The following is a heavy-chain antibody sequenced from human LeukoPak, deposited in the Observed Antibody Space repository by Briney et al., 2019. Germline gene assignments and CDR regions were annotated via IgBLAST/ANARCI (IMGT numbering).Heavy chain of an antibody. Sequence: GGSLRLSCAASGFTFSSYEMNWVRQAPGKGLEWVSYISSSGSTIYYADPVKGRFTISRDNAKNSLYLQMNSLRAEDTAVYYCAILTARSYYMDVWGKGTTVTVSS. CDR3: AILTARSYYMDV. J-gene: IGHJ6*03. CDR1: GFTFSSYE. CDR2: ISSSGSTI. D-gene: IGHD3-9*01. V-gene: IGHV3-48*03.